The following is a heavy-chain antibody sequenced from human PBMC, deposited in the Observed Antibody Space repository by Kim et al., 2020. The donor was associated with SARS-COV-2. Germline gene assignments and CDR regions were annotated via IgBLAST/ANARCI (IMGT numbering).Heavy chain of an antibody. Sequence: GGSLRLSCAASGFTVSSNYMSWVRQAPGKGLEWVSVIYSGGSTYYADSVKGRFTISRDNSKNTLYLQMNSLRAEDTAVYYCARGIVVVSLGAFDIWGQGTMVTVSS. V-gene: IGHV3-53*01. CDR1: GFTVSSNY. CDR2: IYSGGST. J-gene: IGHJ3*02. D-gene: IGHD3-22*01. CDR3: ARGIVVVSLGAFDI.